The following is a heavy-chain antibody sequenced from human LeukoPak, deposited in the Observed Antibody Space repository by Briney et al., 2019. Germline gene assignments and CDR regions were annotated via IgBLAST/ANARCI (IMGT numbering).Heavy chain of an antibody. CDR1: GYTFTSYG. D-gene: IGHD2-2*01. Sequence: GASVKVSCKASGYTFTSYGISWVRQAPGQGLEWMGWISAYNGNTNYAQKPQGRVTMTTDTSTSTAYMELRSLRSDDTAVYYCARVGCSSTSCYVYIDYWGQGTLVTVSS. V-gene: IGHV1-18*01. J-gene: IGHJ4*02. CDR2: ISAYNGNT. CDR3: ARVGCSSTSCYVYIDY.